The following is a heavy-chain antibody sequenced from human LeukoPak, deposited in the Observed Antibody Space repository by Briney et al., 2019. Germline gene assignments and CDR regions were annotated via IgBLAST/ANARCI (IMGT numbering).Heavy chain of an antibody. D-gene: IGHD3-3*01. CDR3: AKGSTDYADRSYYDFWSAVTRPFDY. Sequence: PGGSLRLSCAASGFTFSSYAMSWVRQAPGKGLEWVSAISGSGGSTYYADSVKGRFTISRDNSKNTLYLQMNSLRAEDTAVYYCAKGSTDYADRSYYDFWSAVTRPFDYWGQGTLVTVSS. J-gene: IGHJ4*02. CDR2: ISGSGGST. V-gene: IGHV3-23*01. CDR1: GFTFSSYA.